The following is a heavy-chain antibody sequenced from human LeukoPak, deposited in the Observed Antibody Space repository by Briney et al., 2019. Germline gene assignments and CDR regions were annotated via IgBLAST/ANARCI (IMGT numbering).Heavy chain of an antibody. Sequence: SVKVSCKASGGTFSSYAISWVRQAPGHGLEWMGRIIPIFGTANYAQKFQGRVTITTDESTSTAYMELSSLRSEDTAVYYCALKGGIQLHDAFDIWGQGTMVTVSS. CDR2: IIPIFGTA. V-gene: IGHV1-69*05. J-gene: IGHJ3*02. D-gene: IGHD5-18*01. CDR3: ALKGGIQLHDAFDI. CDR1: GGTFSSYA.